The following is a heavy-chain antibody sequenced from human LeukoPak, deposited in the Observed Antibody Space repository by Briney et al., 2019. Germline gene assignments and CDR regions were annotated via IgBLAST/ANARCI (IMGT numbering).Heavy chain of an antibody. D-gene: IGHD3-22*01. J-gene: IGHJ4*02. CDR2: IYYSGST. Sequence: SETLSLTCTVSGGSISSSSYYWGWIRQPPGKGLEWIGSIYYSGSTYYNPSLKSRVTISVDTSKNQFSLKLSSVTAADTAVYYCARLQDYYYDSSGYGYWGQGTLVTVSS. CDR1: GGSISSSSYY. V-gene: IGHV4-39*01. CDR3: ARLQDYYYDSSGYGY.